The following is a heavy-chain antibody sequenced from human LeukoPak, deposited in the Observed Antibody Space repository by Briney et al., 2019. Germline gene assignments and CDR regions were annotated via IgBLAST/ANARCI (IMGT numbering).Heavy chain of an antibody. J-gene: IGHJ4*02. CDR2: IYSGGSA. Sequence: PGGSLRLSCTASGFTVSANYMSWVRQAPGKGLEWVSVIYSGGSAYYADSVKGRFSISRDDSKNTLNLQMNSLRAEDTAVYYCERGWRGFDYWGQGTLVTVSS. CDR3: ERGWRGFDY. V-gene: IGHV3-66*01. D-gene: IGHD3-3*01. CDR1: GFTVSANY.